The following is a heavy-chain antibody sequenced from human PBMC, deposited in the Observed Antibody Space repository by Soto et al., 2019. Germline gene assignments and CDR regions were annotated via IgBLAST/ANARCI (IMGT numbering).Heavy chain of an antibody. V-gene: IGHV3-30*18. CDR2: ISYDGSNK. D-gene: IGHD1-26*01. CDR1: GFTFSSYG. Sequence: LRLSCAASGFTFSSYGMHCVRQAPVKGLEWVAVISYDGSNKYYADSVKGRFTISRDNSKNTLYLQMNSLRAEDTAVYYCAKDVVVGATTGLGDYYYYYGMDVWGQGTTVTVSS. CDR3: AKDVVVGATTGLGDYYYYYGMDV. J-gene: IGHJ6*02.